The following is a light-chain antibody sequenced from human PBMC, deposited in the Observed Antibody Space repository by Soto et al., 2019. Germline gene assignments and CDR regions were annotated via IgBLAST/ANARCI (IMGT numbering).Light chain of an antibody. V-gene: IGKV4-1*01. Sequence: DIVLTQSPDSLAVSLGERATINCKSSQSVLYSPNNKNYLAWYQKKPGQPPKLLIYWASTRESGVPDRFSGSGSGTDFTLTISCLQAEDVAVYYCHQYYDTPRTFGQGTKVEIK. CDR1: QSVLYSPNNKNY. J-gene: IGKJ1*01. CDR2: WAS. CDR3: HQYYDTPRT.